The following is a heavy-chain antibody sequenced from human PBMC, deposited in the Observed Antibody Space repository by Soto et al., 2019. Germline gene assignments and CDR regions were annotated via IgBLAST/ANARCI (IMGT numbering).Heavy chain of an antibody. D-gene: IGHD3-10*01. CDR3: ARVWGGAFDF. CDR1: GGSISSYY. CDR2: IYYSWST. J-gene: IGHJ3*01. Sequence: PSETLSLTCTVSGGSISSYYWSWIRQPPGKGLEWILYIYYSWSTNYNPSLMSRVIISVDTSKNQFSLKLSSVSAADTAVYYCARVWGGAFDFWGQGTMVTVS. V-gene: IGHV4-59*01.